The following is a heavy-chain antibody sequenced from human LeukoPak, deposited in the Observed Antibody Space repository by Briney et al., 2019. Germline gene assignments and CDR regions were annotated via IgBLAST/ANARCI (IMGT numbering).Heavy chain of an antibody. D-gene: IGHD2-2*01. CDR1: GYTFTGYY. J-gene: IGHJ4*02. V-gene: IGHV1-2*02. Sequence: VASVKVSCKASGYTFTGYYMHWVRQAPGQGLEWMGWINPNSGGTNYAQKFQGRVTMTRDTSISTAYMELSRLRSDDTAVYYCARDPTRLYYFDYWGQGTLVTVSS. CDR2: INPNSGGT. CDR3: ARDPTRLYYFDY.